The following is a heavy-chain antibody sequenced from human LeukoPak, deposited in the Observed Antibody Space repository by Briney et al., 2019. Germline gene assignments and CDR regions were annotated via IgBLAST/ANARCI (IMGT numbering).Heavy chain of an antibody. Sequence: SETLSLTCTVSGGSISSYYWSWIRQPPGKGLEWIGYIYYSGSTNYNPSLKSRVTISVDTSKNQFSLKLSSVTAADTAVYYCASGSIDCYICENFQHWGQGTLVTVSS. CDR1: GGSISSYY. D-gene: IGHD2-2*02. V-gene: IGHV4-59*01. CDR3: ASGSIDCYICENFQH. CDR2: IYYSGST. J-gene: IGHJ1*01.